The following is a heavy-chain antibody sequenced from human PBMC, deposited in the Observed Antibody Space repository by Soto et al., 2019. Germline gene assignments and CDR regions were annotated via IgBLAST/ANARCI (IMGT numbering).Heavy chain of an antibody. CDR1: GYTFTSYG. CDR3: ASDPQIFDY. J-gene: IGHJ4*02. CDR2: ISAYNGNT. Sequence: ASVKVSCKASGYTFTSYGISWVRQAPGQGLEWMGWISAYNGNTKNAQKFQGRVTMTTDTSTSTAYMELRSLRSDDTAVYYCASDPQIFDYWGQGSLVTVSS. V-gene: IGHV1-18*04.